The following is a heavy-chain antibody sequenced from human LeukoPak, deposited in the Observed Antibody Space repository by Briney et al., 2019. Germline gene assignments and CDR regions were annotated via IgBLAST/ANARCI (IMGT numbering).Heavy chain of an antibody. V-gene: IGHV1-2*02. D-gene: IGHD3-3*01. CDR3: ARDSFARPYYYYYMDV. J-gene: IGHJ6*03. Sequence: GASVKVSCKASGYTFTGYYMHWVRQAPGQGLEWMGWINPNSGGTNYAQKFQGRVTMTRDTSISTAYMELSRLRSEDTAVYYCARDSFARPYYYYYMDVWGKGTTVTVSS. CDR2: INPNSGGT. CDR1: GYTFTGYY.